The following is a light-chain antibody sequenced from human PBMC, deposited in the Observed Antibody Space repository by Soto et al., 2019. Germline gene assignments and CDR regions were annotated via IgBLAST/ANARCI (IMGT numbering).Light chain of an antibody. CDR3: QSFDNSLSGFWV. Sequence: QSVLTQPPSVSGAPGQRVTISCTGSSSNIRAGHDVHWFQQLPGTAPKLLIYGNSDRPSGVPDRFSGSKSGTSASLAITGLQAEDEADYYCQSFDNSLSGFWVFGGGTKPNVL. V-gene: IGLV1-40*01. CDR2: GNS. CDR1: SSNIRAGHD. J-gene: IGLJ3*02.